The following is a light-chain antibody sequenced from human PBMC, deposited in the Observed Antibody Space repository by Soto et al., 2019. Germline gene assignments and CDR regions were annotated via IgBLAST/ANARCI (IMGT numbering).Light chain of an antibody. CDR2: WAS. V-gene: IGKV4-1*01. CDR3: QQRNIWPPVT. J-gene: IGKJ5*01. CDR1: QSVLYSSNNKNY. Sequence: DIVMTQSPDSLAVSLGERATINCKSSQSVLYSSNNKNYLAWYKQKPGQPPKLLISWASTRESGVPDRFSGSGYGTNVTLTISSLQAEDVAVYYCQQRNIWPPVTFGQRTRLEIK.